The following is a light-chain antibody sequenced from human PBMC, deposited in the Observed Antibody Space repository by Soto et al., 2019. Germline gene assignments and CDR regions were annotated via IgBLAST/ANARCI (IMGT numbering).Light chain of an antibody. CDR1: SSNIGSNT. V-gene: IGLV1-44*01. Sequence: QPVLTQPPSASGTPGQRVTISCSRSSSNIGSNTVNWYQQLPGTAPKLLIYSNNQRPSGVPDRFSGSKSGTSASLAISGLQSEDEAEYYCSAWDDSLNGKVFGTGTKVTVL. J-gene: IGLJ1*01. CDR2: SNN. CDR3: SAWDDSLNGKV.